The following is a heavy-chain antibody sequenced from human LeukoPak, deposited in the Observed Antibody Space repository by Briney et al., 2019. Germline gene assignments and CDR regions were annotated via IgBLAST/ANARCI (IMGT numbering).Heavy chain of an antibody. CDR3: ARDWGYDSSGYPDY. D-gene: IGHD3-22*01. CDR2: IRDNGNDI. J-gene: IGHJ4*02. CDR1: GFTFSDYF. V-gene: IGHV3-11*04. Sequence: GGSLRLSCAASGFTFSDYFMTWVRQAPGKGLEWVSHIRDNGNDIYYADSVQGRFTTSRDNAENSLYLQMNALRAEDTAVYYCARDWGYDSSGYPDYWGQGTLVTVSS.